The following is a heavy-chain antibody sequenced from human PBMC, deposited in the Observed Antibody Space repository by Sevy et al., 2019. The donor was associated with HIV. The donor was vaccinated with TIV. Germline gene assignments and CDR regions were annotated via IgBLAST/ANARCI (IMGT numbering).Heavy chain of an antibody. J-gene: IGHJ4*02. V-gene: IGHV3-53*01. CDR3: ARASPSYYFDY. Sequence: GGSLRLSCAASGFTVSSNYMSWVRQAPGKGLVWVSVIYSGGSTYYADSVKGRFTISRDNSKNTLYLQMNSLRAEDTAVYYCARASPSYYFDYWGQGTLVTVSS. D-gene: IGHD2-2*01. CDR2: IYSGGST. CDR1: GFTVSSNY.